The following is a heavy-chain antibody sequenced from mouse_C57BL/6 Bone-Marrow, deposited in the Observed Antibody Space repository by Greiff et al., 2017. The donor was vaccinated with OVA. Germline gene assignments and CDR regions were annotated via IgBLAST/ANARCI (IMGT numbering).Heavy chain of an antibody. Sequence: EVKLMESGGDLVKPGGSLKLSCAASGFTFSSYGMSWVRQTPDKRLEWVATISSGGSYTYYPDSVKGRFTISRDNAKNTLYLQMSSLKSEDTAMYYCAREGGRWDYWGQGTTLTVSS. J-gene: IGHJ2*01. D-gene: IGHD1-1*01. CDR2: ISSGGSYT. V-gene: IGHV5-6*01. CDR1: GFTFSSYG. CDR3: AREGGRWDY.